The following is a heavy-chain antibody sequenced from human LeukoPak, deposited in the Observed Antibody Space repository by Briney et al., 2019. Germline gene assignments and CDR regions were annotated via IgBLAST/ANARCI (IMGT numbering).Heavy chain of an antibody. Sequence: SETLSLTCTVSGGSISSYYWSWIRQPPGKGLEWIGYIYYSGSTNYNPSLKSRVTISVDTSKNQFSLELSSVTAADTAVYYCARLTPRYYYYGMDVWGQGTTVTVSS. CDR1: GGSISSYY. CDR2: IYYSGST. V-gene: IGHV4-59*01. J-gene: IGHJ6*02. CDR3: ARLTPRYYYYGMDV.